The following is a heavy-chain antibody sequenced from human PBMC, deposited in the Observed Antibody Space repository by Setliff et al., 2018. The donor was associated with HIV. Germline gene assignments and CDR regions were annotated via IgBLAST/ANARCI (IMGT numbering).Heavy chain of an antibody. Sequence: SETLSLTCTVSGGSISSSSYYWGWIRQPPGKGLEWIGSIYYSGSTYYNPSLKSRVTILVDTSKNQFSLKLSSVTAADTAVYYCARVGYYYDSSGYIFWGQGTLVTVSS. CDR3: ARVGYYYDSSGYIF. CDR1: GGSISSSSYY. CDR2: IYYSGST. D-gene: IGHD3-22*01. J-gene: IGHJ4*02. V-gene: IGHV4-39*07.